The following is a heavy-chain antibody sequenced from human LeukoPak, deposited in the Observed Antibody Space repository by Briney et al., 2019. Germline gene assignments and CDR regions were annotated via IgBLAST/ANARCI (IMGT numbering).Heavy chain of an antibody. CDR3: ARIQGDSVSI. CDR2: ISSSGSTI. J-gene: IGHJ4*02. Sequence: GGSLRLSCAASGFTVSSYEMNWVRQAPGKGLEWVSYISSSGSTIYYADSVKGRFTISRDNAKNSLYLQMNSLRAEDTAVYYCARIQGDSVSIWGQGTLVTVSS. V-gene: IGHV3-48*03. D-gene: IGHD2-21*02. CDR1: GFTVSSYE.